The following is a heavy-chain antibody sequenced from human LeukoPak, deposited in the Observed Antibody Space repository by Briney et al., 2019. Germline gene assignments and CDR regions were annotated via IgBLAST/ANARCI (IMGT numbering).Heavy chain of an antibody. CDR1: GGSFSGYY. CDR2: INHSGST. J-gene: IGHJ4*02. V-gene: IGHV4-34*01. D-gene: IGHD3-3*01. Sequence: SETLSLTCAVYGGSFSGYYWSWIRQPPGKGLDWIGEINHSGSTNYNPSFKSRVTISVGTSKNRFSLKLSSVTAADTAVYYCARGRKNTIFGVVTPFDYWGQGTLVTVSS. CDR3: ARGRKNTIFGVVTPFDY.